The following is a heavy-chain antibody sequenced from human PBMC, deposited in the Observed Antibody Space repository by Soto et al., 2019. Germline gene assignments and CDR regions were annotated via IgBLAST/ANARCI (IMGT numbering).Heavy chain of an antibody. V-gene: IGHV4-61*01. J-gene: IGHJ4*02. D-gene: IGHD2-15*01. Sequence: QLQLQESGPGLVKPSETLSLTCTVSGGSVSSGSYYWSWIRQPPGKGLEWIGYIYYSGSTNYNPSLKSRVTISVDTSKNQFSLKLSSVTAADTAVYYCAGQEGYCSGGSCYSFDYWGQGTLVTVSS. CDR1: GGSVSSGSYY. CDR2: IYYSGST. CDR3: AGQEGYCSGGSCYSFDY.